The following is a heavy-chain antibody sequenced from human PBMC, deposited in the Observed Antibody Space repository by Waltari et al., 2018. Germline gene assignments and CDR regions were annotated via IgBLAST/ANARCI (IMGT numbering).Heavy chain of an antibody. Sequence: QLQLQESGPGLVKPSETLSLTCTVSGGSISSISYYWAWIRQPPGKGLKWIGSIYYSGSTYYNPSLKSRVTISVDTSKNQFSLKLSSVTAADTAVYYCAASPQLAQFDYWGQGTLVTVSS. J-gene: IGHJ4*02. CDR3: AASPQLAQFDY. CDR1: GGSISSISYY. V-gene: IGHV4-39*07. D-gene: IGHD6-13*01. CDR2: IYYSGST.